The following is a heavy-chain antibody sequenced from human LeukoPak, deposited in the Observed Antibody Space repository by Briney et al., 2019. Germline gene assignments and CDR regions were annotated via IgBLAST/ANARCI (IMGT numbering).Heavy chain of an antibody. Sequence: ASVKVSCKASGYSFTDYYMHWVRQAPGQGLEWVGWINPHSGGTSYAQKFQGRVTMTRDTSISTAYMELTSLRSDDTAVYYCARELEMTTIRSYCGLDVWGQGTTVTVSS. D-gene: IGHD5-24*01. V-gene: IGHV1-2*02. CDR2: INPHSGGT. CDR1: GYSFTDYY. CDR3: ARELEMTTIRSYCGLDV. J-gene: IGHJ6*02.